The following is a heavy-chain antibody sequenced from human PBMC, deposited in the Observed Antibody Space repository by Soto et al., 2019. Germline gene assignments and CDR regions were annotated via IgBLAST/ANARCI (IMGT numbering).Heavy chain of an antibody. Sequence: QLRLQESGPGLVKPSETLSLTCTVSGGSISRSSNYWGWIRQPPGKGLEWIGTSSHSGSTYYNPSRKSRVTMSVDTSKNQFSLHLSSVSAADTAVYFCARPGQRPIRVEAFDIWGQGAMVTVSS. CDR3: ARPGQRPIRVEAFDI. CDR2: SSHSGST. V-gene: IGHV4-39*01. CDR1: GGSISRSSNY. D-gene: IGHD6-25*01. J-gene: IGHJ3*02.